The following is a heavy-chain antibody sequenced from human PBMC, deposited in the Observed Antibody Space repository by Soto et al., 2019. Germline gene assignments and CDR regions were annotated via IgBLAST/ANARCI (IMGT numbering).Heavy chain of an antibody. Sequence: SETLSLTCTVSGGSFSGYYWSWIRQPPGKGLEWIGEINHSGSTNYNPSLKSRVTVSVDTSKNQFSLKLSSVTAADTAVYYCARHGDIVVVPAAPEDWFDPWGQGTLVTVSS. CDR2: INHSGST. V-gene: IGHV4-34*01. CDR1: GGSFSGYY. CDR3: ARHGDIVVVPAAPEDWFDP. J-gene: IGHJ5*02. D-gene: IGHD2-2*01.